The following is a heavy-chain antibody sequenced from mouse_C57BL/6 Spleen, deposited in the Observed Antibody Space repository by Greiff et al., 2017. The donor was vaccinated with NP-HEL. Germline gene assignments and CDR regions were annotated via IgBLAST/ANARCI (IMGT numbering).Heavy chain of an antibody. J-gene: IGHJ2*01. CDR1: FSPFTYYY. CDR3: ASTVVVSYYFDY. Sequence: SGRELAPPFSSFPLSFPSSFSPFTYYYINFFHHTPLHGLEWIGWIYPGSGNTKYNEKIKGKATLTVDTSSSTAYMQLSSLTSEYSAVYFCASTVVVSYYFDYWGQGTTLTVAS. D-gene: IGHD1-1*01. CDR2: IYPGSGNT. V-gene: IGHV1-84*01.